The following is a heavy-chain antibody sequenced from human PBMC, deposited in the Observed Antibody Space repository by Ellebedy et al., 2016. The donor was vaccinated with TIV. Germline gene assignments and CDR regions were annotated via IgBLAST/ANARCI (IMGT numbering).Heavy chain of an antibody. V-gene: IGHV3-13*01. CDR2: IGTAGDT. CDR3: ARDAFRGYFDL. Sequence: GESLKISCAASGFTFSSYDMHWVRQATGKGLEWVSAIGTAGDTYYPGSVKGRFTISRENAKNSLYLQMNSLRAEDTAVYYCARDAFRGYFDLWGHGTLVTVSS. CDR1: GFTFSSYD. J-gene: IGHJ2*01.